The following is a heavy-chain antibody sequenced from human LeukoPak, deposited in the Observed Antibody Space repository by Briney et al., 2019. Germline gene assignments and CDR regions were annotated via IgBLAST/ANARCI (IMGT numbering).Heavy chain of an antibody. Sequence: PGESLKISCKGSGYSFTSYWISWVRQMPGKGLEWMGRIDPSDSYTNYSPSFQGHVTISADKSISTAYLQWSSLKASDTAMYYCARHGNSGSSWLNWFDPWGQGTLVTVSS. CDR3: ARHGNSGSSWLNWFDP. CDR1: GYSFTSYW. J-gene: IGHJ5*02. CDR2: IDPSDSYT. D-gene: IGHD6-13*01. V-gene: IGHV5-10-1*01.